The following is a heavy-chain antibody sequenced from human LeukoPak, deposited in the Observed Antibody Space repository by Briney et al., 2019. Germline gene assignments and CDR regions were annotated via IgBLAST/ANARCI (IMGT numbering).Heavy chain of an antibody. V-gene: IGHV1-8*01. D-gene: IGHD6-13*01. CDR1: GYTFTSYD. CDR2: MDSNSDNT. Sequence: GASVKVSCKASGYTFTSYDIHWVRQATGQGLEWMGWMDSNSDNTVYAQRFQGRVTMTRNTSITTAYMELSRLRSDDTAVYYCARDSIRTSSAAAGTGWFDPWGQGTLVTVSS. CDR3: ARDSIRTSSAAAGTGWFDP. J-gene: IGHJ5*02.